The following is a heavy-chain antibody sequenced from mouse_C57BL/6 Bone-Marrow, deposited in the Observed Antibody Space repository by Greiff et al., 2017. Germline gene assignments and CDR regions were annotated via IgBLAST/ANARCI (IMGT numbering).Heavy chain of an antibody. V-gene: IGHV1-18*01. Sequence: VQLQQSGPELVKPGASVKIPCKASGYTFTDYNMDWVKQSHGKSLEWIGDINPNNGGTIYNQKFKGKATLTVDKSSSTAYMELRRLKSEDTAVYYCAREDGYYLDYWGQGTTLTVSS. CDR3: AREDGYYLDY. D-gene: IGHD2-3*01. CDR1: GYTFTDYN. CDR2: INPNNGGT. J-gene: IGHJ2*01.